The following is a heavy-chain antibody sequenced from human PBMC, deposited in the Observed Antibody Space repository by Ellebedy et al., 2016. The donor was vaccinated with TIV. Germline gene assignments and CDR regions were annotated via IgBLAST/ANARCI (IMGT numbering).Heavy chain of an antibody. Sequence: GESLKISCAASGFTFSTYAMSWVRQAPGKGLEWVSAITNSGGSTHYIDSVKGRFTISRDNSKNTLYLQMNSLRAEDTALYYCAKDRGGAGGWPIDYWGQGTLVTVSS. CDR1: GFTFSTYA. CDR3: AKDRGGAGGWPIDY. D-gene: IGHD6-19*01. J-gene: IGHJ4*02. CDR2: ITNSGGST. V-gene: IGHV3-23*01.